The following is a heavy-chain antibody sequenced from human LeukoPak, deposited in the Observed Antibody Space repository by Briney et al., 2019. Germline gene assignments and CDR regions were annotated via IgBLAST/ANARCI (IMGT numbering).Heavy chain of an antibody. Sequence: PGGSLRLSCAASGFTFSSYSMNWVRQAPGKGLEWVSSISSSSSYIYYADSVKGRFTISRDNAKNSLYLQMNSLRAEDTAVYYCAREDCSGGSCYGYWGQGTLVTVSS. CDR2: ISSSSSYI. D-gene: IGHD2-15*01. J-gene: IGHJ4*02. CDR3: AREDCSGGSCYGY. V-gene: IGHV3-21*01. CDR1: GFTFSSYS.